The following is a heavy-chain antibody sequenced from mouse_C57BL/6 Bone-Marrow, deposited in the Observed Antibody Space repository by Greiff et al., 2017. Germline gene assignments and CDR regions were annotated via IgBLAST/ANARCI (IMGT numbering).Heavy chain of an antibody. CDR2: IDANSGGT. V-gene: IGHV1-72*01. J-gene: IGHJ2*01. Sequence: QVQLLQPGAELVKPGASVKLSCKASGYTFTSYWMHWVQQRPGRGLEWIGRIDANSGGTKYNEKFKSRATLTVDKPYSTAYMQLSSLTTEDSAVYYCSRSEDYDSFYWGQGTTLTVSS. D-gene: IGHD2-4*01. CDR1: GYTFTSYW. CDR3: SRSEDYDSFY.